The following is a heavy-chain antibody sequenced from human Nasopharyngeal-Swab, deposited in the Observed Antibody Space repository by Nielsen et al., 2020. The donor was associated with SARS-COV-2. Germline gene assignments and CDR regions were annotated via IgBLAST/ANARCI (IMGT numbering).Heavy chain of an antibody. Sequence: SETLSLTCAVYGGSFSGYYWSWIRQPPGKGLEWIGEINHSGSTNYNPSLKSRVTISVDTSKNQFSLKLSSVTAADTAVYYCARGFLSMAGLRLTVHFDYWGQGTLVTVSP. V-gene: IGHV4-34*01. J-gene: IGHJ4*02. CDR2: INHSGST. CDR1: GGSFSGYY. CDR3: ARGFLSMAGLRLTVHFDY. D-gene: IGHD2/OR15-2a*01.